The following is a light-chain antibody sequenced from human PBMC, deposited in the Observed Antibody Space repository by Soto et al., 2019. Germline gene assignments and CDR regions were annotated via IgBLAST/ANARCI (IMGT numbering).Light chain of an antibody. Sequence: QSALTQPASVSGSPGQSITISCTGTSSDIGGYNYVSWYQQYPGKAPNLIIYDVSKRPSGVPDRFSGSKSGNTASLTISGLQAEDEADYYCCSYAGSYTYVFGTGTKLTVL. CDR3: CSYAGSYTYV. J-gene: IGLJ1*01. V-gene: IGLV2-11*01. CDR1: SSDIGGYNY. CDR2: DVS.